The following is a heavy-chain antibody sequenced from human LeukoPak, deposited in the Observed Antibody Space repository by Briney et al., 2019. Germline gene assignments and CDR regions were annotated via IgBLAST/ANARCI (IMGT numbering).Heavy chain of an antibody. CDR3: ARVGFERPRSSITVVRGVIRPNAFDL. J-gene: IGHJ3*01. D-gene: IGHD3-10*01. Sequence: SVKVSCKASGYTFTVYYMHWVRHAPGQGLEWRGRINPNSGDTKYAQNFQGRVTMTRDTPIDTAYMELSSLRSDDTAVYYCARVGFERPRSSITVVRGVIRPNAFDLWGQGTMVTVSS. CDR1: GYTFTVYY. CDR2: INPNSGDT. V-gene: IGHV1-2*02.